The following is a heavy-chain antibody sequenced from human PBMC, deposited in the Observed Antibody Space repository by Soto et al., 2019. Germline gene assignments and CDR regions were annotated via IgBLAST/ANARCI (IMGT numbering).Heavy chain of an antibody. V-gene: IGHV4-59*01. J-gene: IGHJ4*02. Sequence: PSETLSLTCTVSGGSFSPDYWDWIRQPPGKGLEWIGYIYYSGSTNYNPSLKSRAIISIDTSKNQFSFQLSTVTAADTAAYYCAGAGKTYGGEFAYWGQGTLVTVSS. CDR2: IYYSGST. D-gene: IGHD2-21*01. CDR1: GGSFSPDY. CDR3: AGAGKTYGGEFAY.